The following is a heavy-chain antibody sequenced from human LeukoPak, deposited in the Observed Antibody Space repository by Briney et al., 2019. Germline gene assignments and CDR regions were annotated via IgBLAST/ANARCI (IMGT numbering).Heavy chain of an antibody. CDR3: ARNHNGPYYYYYMDV. D-gene: IGHD1-1*01. CDR1: GYTFTVYY. CDR2: INPNSGGT. V-gene: IGHV1-2*02. Sequence: GASVKVSCKASGYTFTVYYMHWVRQAPGQGLEWMGWINPNSGGTNYAQKFQGRVTKTRDTSISTAYMELSRLRSDDTAVYYCARNHNGPYYYYYMDVWGKGTTVTVSS. J-gene: IGHJ6*03.